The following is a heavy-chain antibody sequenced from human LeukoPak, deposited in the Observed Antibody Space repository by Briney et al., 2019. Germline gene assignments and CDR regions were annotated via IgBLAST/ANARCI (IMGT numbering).Heavy chain of an antibody. CDR1: GFTFSDYY. V-gene: IGHV3-11*04. D-gene: IGHD6-13*01. Sequence: PGGSLRLSCAASGFTFSDYYMSWIRQAPGKGLEWVSYISSSGSTIYYADSVKGRFTISRDNAKNSLYLQMNSLRAEDTAVYYCASSSWLNNWFDPWGQGTLVTVSS. CDR2: ISSSGSTI. CDR3: ASSSWLNNWFDP. J-gene: IGHJ5*02.